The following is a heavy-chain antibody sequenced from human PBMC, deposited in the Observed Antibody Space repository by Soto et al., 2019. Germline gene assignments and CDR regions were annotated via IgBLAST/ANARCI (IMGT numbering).Heavy chain of an antibody. J-gene: IGHJ4*02. CDR3: AKDRLAGNFDY. Sequence: GGSLRLSCAASGFTFNNYAMNWVRQAPGKGLEWVATISATGGSTYYADSVKGRFTISRDNSKNTLYLQMNGLRVEDTAVYHCAKDRLAGNFDYWGQGTQVTVSS. CDR2: ISATGGST. V-gene: IGHV3-23*01. CDR1: GFTFNNYA.